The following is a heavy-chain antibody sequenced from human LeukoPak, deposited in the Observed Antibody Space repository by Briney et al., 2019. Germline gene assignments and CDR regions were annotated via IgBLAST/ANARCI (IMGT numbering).Heavy chain of an antibody. CDR2: IRYDGSNK. Sequence: GGSLRLSCAASGFTFSSYGMHWVRQAPGKGLEWVAFIRYDGSNKYYADSVKGRFTISRDNSKNTLYLQMNSLRPEDTAVYYCARADKDYYGMDVWGQGTTVTVSS. D-gene: IGHD2-15*01. CDR3: ARADKDYYGMDV. CDR1: GFTFSSYG. J-gene: IGHJ6*02. V-gene: IGHV3-30*02.